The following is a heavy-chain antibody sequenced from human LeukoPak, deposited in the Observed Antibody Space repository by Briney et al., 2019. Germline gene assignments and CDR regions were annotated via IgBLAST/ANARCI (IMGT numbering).Heavy chain of an antibody. CDR1: GGSINSGGYS. V-gene: IGHV4-30-4*07. J-gene: IGHJ6*03. Sequence: SETLSLTCTVSGGSINSGGYSWNWIRQPPGQGLEWIGCVFYSGTTYYNPSLKSRVSISVDTTKNQFSLKLSSVTAADTAVYYCARETSQKGAHYMDVWGKGTTVTISS. D-gene: IGHD3-16*01. CDR3: ARETSQKGAHYMDV. CDR2: VFYSGTT.